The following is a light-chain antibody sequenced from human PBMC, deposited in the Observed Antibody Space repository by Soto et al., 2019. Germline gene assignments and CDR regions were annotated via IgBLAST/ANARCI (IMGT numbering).Light chain of an antibody. CDR3: SSHTISSALQV. Sequence: QSALTQPASVSGSPGQSITISCTGTSSDVGDYNYVSWYQQHPGKAPKLMIFEVSNRPSGVSNRFSGSKSGNTASLTISGLQADDEADYYCSSHTISSALQVFGTGTKVTVL. V-gene: IGLV2-14*01. J-gene: IGLJ1*01. CDR2: EVS. CDR1: SSDVGDYNY.